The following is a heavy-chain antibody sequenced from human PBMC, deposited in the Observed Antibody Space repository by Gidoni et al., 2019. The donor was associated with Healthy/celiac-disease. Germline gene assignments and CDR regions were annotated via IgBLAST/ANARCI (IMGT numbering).Heavy chain of an antibody. CDR1: GFTFSSYR. Sequence: EVQLVESGGGLVKPGGSLRLSCAASGFTFSSYRMNWVRQAPGKGMEGVSASSSSSSYIYYADSVKGRFTISRDNAKNSLYLQMNSLRAEDTAVYYCARDPTKIAAAGTERGVWGQGTLVTVSS. D-gene: IGHD6-13*01. V-gene: IGHV3-21*01. J-gene: IGHJ4*02. CDR3: ARDPTKIAAAGTERGV. CDR2: SSSSSSYI.